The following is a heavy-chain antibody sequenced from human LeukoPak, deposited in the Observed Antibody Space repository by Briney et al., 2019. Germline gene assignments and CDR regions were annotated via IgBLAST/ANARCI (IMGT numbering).Heavy chain of an antibody. Sequence: SETLSLTCTVSGGSISSNNRYWGWIRQPPGKGLEWIGTIYYSGSTYYNAALRSRVTISVDTSKNQFSLKLTSVTAADTAVYYCASREYDYYYMDVWGKGTTVTVSS. CDR3: ASREYDYYYMDV. CDR1: GGSISSNNRY. J-gene: IGHJ6*03. D-gene: IGHD5-24*01. V-gene: IGHV4-39*07. CDR2: IYYSGST.